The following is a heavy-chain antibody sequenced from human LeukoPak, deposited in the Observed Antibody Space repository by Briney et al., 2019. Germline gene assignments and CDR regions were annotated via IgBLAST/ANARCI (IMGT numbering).Heavy chain of an antibody. V-gene: IGHV5-51*01. Sequence: RGESLKISCQGSGYRFTSYWIGWVRQMPGKGLEWMGIIYPGDSDTRYSPSFQGQVTISADKSISTAYLQWSSPKASDTAMYYSARSSTAHTVTEAFDIWGQGTMVTVSS. D-gene: IGHD4-17*01. CDR1: GYRFTSYW. J-gene: IGHJ3*02. CDR2: IYPGDSDT. CDR3: ARSSTAHTVTEAFDI.